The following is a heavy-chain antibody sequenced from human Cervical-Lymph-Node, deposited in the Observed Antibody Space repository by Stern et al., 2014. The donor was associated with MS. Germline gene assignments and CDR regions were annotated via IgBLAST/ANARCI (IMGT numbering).Heavy chain of an antibody. Sequence: DQLVESGGGVVQPGRSLRLSCAASGFTFSTYAMHWVRQAPGKGLEWVAVITYDGSNKYYADSLKGRFTISRDDSKNTVYLQMNSLRAEDTALYYCARQRIPGGYYYGMDVWGQGTTVTVSS. CDR1: GFTFSTYA. J-gene: IGHJ6*02. V-gene: IGHV3-30-3*01. D-gene: IGHD1-1*01. CDR2: ITYDGSNK. CDR3: ARQRIPGGYYYGMDV.